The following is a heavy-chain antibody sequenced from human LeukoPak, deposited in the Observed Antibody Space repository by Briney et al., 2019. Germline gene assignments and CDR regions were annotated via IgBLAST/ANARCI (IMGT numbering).Heavy chain of an antibody. V-gene: IGHV3-23*01. CDR2: ISGSGGST. Sequence: QPGGSLRLSCAASGFTVSSNYMSWVRQAPGKGLEWVSAISGSGGSTYYADSVKGRFTISRDNSKNTLYLQMNSLRAEDTAVYYCAKALTVTKKPQYYFDYWGQGTLVTVSS. CDR1: GFTVSSNY. J-gene: IGHJ4*02. CDR3: AKALTVTKKPQYYFDY. D-gene: IGHD4-17*01.